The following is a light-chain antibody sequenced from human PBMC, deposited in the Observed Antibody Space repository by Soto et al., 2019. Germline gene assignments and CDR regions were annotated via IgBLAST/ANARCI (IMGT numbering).Light chain of an antibody. Sequence: IQMTQSPSSVSASVGDRITITCRASHGIGNDLGWYQQKPGKAPRLLIYAASNLQSGVPSRFNASGSGTDFTLTISSLQPEDFATYFCLQDFNYPWTFGQGTKVDIK. CDR1: HGIGND. J-gene: IGKJ1*01. CDR2: AAS. V-gene: IGKV1-6*01. CDR3: LQDFNYPWT.